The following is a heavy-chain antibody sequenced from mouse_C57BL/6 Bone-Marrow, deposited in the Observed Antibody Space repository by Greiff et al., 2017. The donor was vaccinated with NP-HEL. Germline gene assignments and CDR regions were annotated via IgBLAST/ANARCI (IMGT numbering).Heavy chain of an antibody. CDR1: GFSLTSYG. D-gene: IGHD1-1*01. Sequence: QVQLKESGPGLVQPSQSLSITCTVSGFSLTSYGVHWVRQSPGKGLEWLGVIWSGGSTDYNAAFISRLSISKDNSKSQVFFKMNSLQADDTAIYYCASSITTVVSYYYAMDYWGQGTSVTVSS. V-gene: IGHV2-2*01. J-gene: IGHJ4*01. CDR3: ASSITTVVSYYYAMDY. CDR2: IWSGGST.